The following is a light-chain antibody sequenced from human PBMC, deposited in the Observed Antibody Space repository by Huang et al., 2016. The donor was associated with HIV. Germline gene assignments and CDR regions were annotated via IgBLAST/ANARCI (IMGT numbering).Light chain of an antibody. CDR1: QSVRTN. Sequence: EIVMTQSPATLSVSPGERATLSCRASQSVRTNLAWYQLKPGQAPRLLIYGTSTRATGIPARFSGSGSGTEFTLTITSLQSEDFAVYYCQQYDNWPPATFGPGTKVDIK. V-gene: IGKV3-15*01. CDR2: GTS. CDR3: QQYDNWPPAT. J-gene: IGKJ3*01.